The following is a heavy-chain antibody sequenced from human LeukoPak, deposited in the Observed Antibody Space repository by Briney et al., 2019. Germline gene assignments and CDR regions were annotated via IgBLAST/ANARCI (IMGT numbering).Heavy chain of an antibody. J-gene: IGHJ6*03. CDR3: ARDGYYYHYYYMDV. CDR1: GGSISSYY. Sequence: SETLSLTCTVSGGSISSYYWSWIRQPAGKGLEWIGRIYTSGSTNYNPSLKSRVTMSVDTSKNQFSLKLSSVTAADTAVYYCARDGYYYHYYYMDVWGKGTTVTVSS. CDR2: IYTSGST. V-gene: IGHV4-4*07.